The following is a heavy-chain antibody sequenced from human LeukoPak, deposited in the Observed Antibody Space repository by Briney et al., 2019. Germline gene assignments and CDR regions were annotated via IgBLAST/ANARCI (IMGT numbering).Heavy chain of an antibody. CDR3: ARARTRAVYYFDY. Sequence: GGSLRLSCAASGFTFSSYSMNWVRQAQGKGLEWVSSISSSSSYIYYADSVKGRFTISRDNAKNSLYLQMNSLRAEDTAVYYCARARTRAVYYFDYWGQGTLVTVSS. V-gene: IGHV3-21*01. J-gene: IGHJ4*02. CDR1: GFTFSSYS. CDR2: ISSSSSYI. D-gene: IGHD3/OR15-3a*01.